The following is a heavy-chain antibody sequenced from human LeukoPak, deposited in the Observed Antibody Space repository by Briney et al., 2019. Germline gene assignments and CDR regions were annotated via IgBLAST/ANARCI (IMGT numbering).Heavy chain of an antibody. CDR2: ISSSSSYI. CDR3: ASIAVAGNVDY. V-gene: IGHV3-21*01. J-gene: IGHJ4*02. D-gene: IGHD6-19*01. Sequence: GGSLRLSCAASGFXFSSYSINWVRQAPGKGLEWVSSISSSSSYIYYADSVKGRFTISRDNAKNSLYLQMNSLRAEDTAVYYCASIAVAGNVDYWGQGTLVTVSS. CDR1: GFXFSSYS.